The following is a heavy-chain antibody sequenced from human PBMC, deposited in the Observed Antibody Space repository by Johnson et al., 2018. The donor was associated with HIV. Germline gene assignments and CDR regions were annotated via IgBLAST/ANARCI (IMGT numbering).Heavy chain of an antibody. D-gene: IGHD5-24*01. Sequence: VQLVESGGGVVQPGRSLRLSCAASRFTFSSYWMSWVRQAPGKGLEWVANIKQDGSEKYYVDSVKGRFTISRDNAKNSLYLQMNSLRAEDTAVYYCARGLWPQRWAFDIWGQGTMVTVSS. J-gene: IGHJ3*02. V-gene: IGHV3-7*05. CDR2: IKQDGSEK. CDR1: RFTFSSYW. CDR3: ARGLWPQRWAFDI.